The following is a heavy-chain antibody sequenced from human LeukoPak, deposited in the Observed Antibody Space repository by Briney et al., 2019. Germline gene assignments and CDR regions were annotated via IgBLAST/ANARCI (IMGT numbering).Heavy chain of an antibody. D-gene: IGHD3-22*01. CDR3: ARRYQYYYDSSGYLHAFDI. CDR2: IYYSGST. V-gene: IGHV4-39*01. J-gene: IGHJ3*02. CDR1: GGSISSSSYY. Sequence: SETLSLTCTVSGGSISSSSYYWGWIRQPPGKGLEWIGSIYYSGSTYYNPPLKSRVTISVDTSKNQFSLKLSSVTAADTAVYYCARRYQYYYDSSGYLHAFDIWGQGTMVTVSS.